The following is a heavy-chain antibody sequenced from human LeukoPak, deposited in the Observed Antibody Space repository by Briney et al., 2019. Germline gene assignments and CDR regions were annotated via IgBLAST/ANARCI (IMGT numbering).Heavy chain of an antibody. D-gene: IGHD4-17*01. CDR1: GGSFSSHY. V-gene: IGHV4-59*11. Sequence: PSETLSLTCTVSGGSFSSHYWSWIRQPPGKGLEWIGYISYIGSTNYNPSLKSRVTISVDTSKNRFSLKLSSVTAADTAVYYCAREPPTVTKGLDIWGQGTMVTVSS. J-gene: IGHJ3*02. CDR3: AREPPTVTKGLDI. CDR2: ISYIGST.